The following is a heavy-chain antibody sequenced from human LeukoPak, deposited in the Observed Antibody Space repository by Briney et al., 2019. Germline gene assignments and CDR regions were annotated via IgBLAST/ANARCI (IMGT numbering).Heavy chain of an antibody. CDR2: INHSGST. V-gene: IGHV4-34*01. CDR3: ARRGCSSTSCYAFDY. J-gene: IGHJ4*02. D-gene: IGHD2-2*01. Sequence: PSETLSLTCAVYGGSFSGYYWSWIRQPPGKGLEWIGEINHSGSTNYNPSLKSRVTISVDTSKNQFSLKLSSVTAADTAVYYCARRGCSSTSCYAFDYWGQGTLATVSS. CDR1: GGSFSGYY.